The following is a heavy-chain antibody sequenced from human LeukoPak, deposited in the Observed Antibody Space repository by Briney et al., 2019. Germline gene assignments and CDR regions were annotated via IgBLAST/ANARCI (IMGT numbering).Heavy chain of an antibody. CDR1: GFTFSSYA. J-gene: IGHJ4*02. V-gene: IGHV3-23*01. Sequence: GGSLRLSCAASGFTFSSYAMTWVRQARAQGLEWESCNRGSGGSTYYADSVKGRFTISRDNYKHTLYLQMNSLRAEDTAVYYCAKVIVSVDTAIDYWGQGTLVTVSS. CDR2: NRGSGGST. CDR3: AKVIVSVDTAIDY. D-gene: IGHD5-18*01.